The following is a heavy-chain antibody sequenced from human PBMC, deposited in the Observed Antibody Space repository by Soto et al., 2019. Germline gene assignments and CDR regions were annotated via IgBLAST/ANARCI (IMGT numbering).Heavy chain of an antibody. CDR2: IKQDGSEK. J-gene: IGHJ6*03. CDR1: GFTFSSYW. D-gene: IGHD6-19*01. V-gene: IGHV3-7*01. CDR3: ARGPFGYSSRDYYMDV. Sequence: GGSLRLSCAASGFTFSSYWMSWVRQAPGKGLEWVANIKQDGSEKYYVDSVKGRFTISRDNAKNSLYLQMNSLRAEDTAVYYCARGPFGYSSRDYYMDVWGKGTTVTVSS.